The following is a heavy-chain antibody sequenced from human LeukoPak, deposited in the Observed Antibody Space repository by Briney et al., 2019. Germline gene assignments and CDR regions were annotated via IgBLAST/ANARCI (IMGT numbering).Heavy chain of an antibody. V-gene: IGHV1-46*01. D-gene: IGHD6-13*01. CDR3: AREGRSSNRDFGY. Sequence: ASVNDSCKASGYTFTSYYMHWVRPAPGQGLEWMGIINPSGGSTSYEQNFQGRVTMTRDTSTSTVYMDLSSLRSEDTAVYYCAREGRSSNRDFGYWGQGTLVTVSS. J-gene: IGHJ4*02. CDR2: INPSGGST. CDR1: GYTFTSYY.